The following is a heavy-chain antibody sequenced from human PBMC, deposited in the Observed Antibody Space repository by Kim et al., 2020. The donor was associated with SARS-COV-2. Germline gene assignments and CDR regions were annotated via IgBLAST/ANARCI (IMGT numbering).Heavy chain of an antibody. CDR3: ASTYYYGSGFDP. Sequence: GGSLRLSCAASGFTFSSYAMSWVRQAPGKGLEWVSAISGSGGSTYYADSVKGRFTISRDNSKNTLYLQMNSLRAEDTAVYYCASTYYYGSGFDPWGRGTLVTVSS. V-gene: IGHV3-23*01. CDR1: GFTFSSYA. D-gene: IGHD3-10*01. J-gene: IGHJ5*02. CDR2: ISGSGGST.